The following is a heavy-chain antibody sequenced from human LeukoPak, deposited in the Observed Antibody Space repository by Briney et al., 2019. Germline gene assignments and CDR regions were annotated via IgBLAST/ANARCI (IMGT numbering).Heavy chain of an antibody. CDR1: GFTFSSQW. J-gene: IGHJ4*02. CDR3: AKGYYYDSSGYYD. Sequence: GGSLRLSCAASGFTFSSQWMSWVRQAPGKGLEWVAIINQAGTGKYYVDSVKGRFTISRDNSKNTLYLQMNSLRAEDTAVYYCAKGYYYDSSGYYDWGQGTLVTVSS. D-gene: IGHD3-22*01. CDR2: INQAGTGK. V-gene: IGHV3-7*03.